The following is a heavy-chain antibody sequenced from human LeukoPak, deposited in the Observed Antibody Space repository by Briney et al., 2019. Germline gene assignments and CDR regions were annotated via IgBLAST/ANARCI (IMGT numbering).Heavy chain of an antibody. D-gene: IGHD6-6*01. CDR2: VIPIFGTA. Sequence: VASVKVSCKASGGTCSSDAISWVRQAPGQGLEWMGGVIPIFGTANYAQKFQGRVTITTDESTSTAYMELSSLRSEDTAVYYCASGLSSSQYFDYWGQGTLVTVSS. J-gene: IGHJ4*02. CDR3: ASGLSSSQYFDY. V-gene: IGHV1-69*05. CDR1: GGTCSSDA.